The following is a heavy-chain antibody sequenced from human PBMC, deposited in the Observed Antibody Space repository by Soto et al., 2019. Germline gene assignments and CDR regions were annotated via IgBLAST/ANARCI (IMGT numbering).Heavy chain of an antibody. CDR1: GGSVNDKNYY. Sequence: PWETLSLTGSVCGGSVNDKNYYWSWIRQPPGKRLEWIGYVYYSGTTNYNPSLKSRVTISVDLPKNRFSLRLSSVTTADTALYYCARTTAVPNTLRSRYFFDYWHQGTLVTVAS. V-gene: IGHV4-61*01. J-gene: IGHJ4*02. D-gene: IGHD4-17*01. CDR2: VYYSGTT. CDR3: ARTTAVPNTLRSRYFFDY.